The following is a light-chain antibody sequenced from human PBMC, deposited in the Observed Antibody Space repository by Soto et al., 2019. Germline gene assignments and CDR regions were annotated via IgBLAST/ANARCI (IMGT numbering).Light chain of an antibody. J-gene: IGKJ1*01. V-gene: IGKV3-20*01. CDR1: QYINTR. CDR3: QQYGSSTRT. Sequence: EIVLTQSPATLSSFPGDRLTLSCKASQYINTRLAWYQHRPGQAPRLLIYGASNRATGIPDRFSVSGSGTDFTLTISRLETEDFAVYYCQQYGSSTRTFCQGTKVDIK. CDR2: GAS.